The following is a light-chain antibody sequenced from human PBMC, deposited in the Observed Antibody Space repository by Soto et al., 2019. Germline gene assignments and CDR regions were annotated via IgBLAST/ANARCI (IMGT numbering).Light chain of an antibody. J-gene: IGLJ1*01. V-gene: IGLV2-14*01. CDR3: SSYTTTSTYV. CDR2: DVS. CDR1: SSDVGSYY. Sequence: QSALTQPASVSGSPGQSITISCTGTSSDVGSYYVSWYQQHPGKAPKVMIYDVSNRPSGVSYRFSGSKSGNTASLTISGLQAEDEADYYCSSYTTTSTYVFGTGTKVTVL.